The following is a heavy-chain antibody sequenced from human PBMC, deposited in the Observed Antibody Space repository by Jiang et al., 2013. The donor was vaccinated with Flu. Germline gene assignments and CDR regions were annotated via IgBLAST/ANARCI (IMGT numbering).Heavy chain of an antibody. CDR1: GDSISSYY. CDR3: ARVDYADWGYYYGMDV. CDR2: IYYSGST. D-gene: IGHD4-17*01. Sequence: LLKPSETLSLTCTVSGDSISSYYWSWIRQPPGKGLEWIGHIYYSGSTNYNPSLKSRVTISVDTSKSQFSLKLSSVTAADTAVYYCARVDYADWGYYYGMDVWGTGTTVTGLL. J-gene: IGHJ6*04. V-gene: IGHV4-59*01.